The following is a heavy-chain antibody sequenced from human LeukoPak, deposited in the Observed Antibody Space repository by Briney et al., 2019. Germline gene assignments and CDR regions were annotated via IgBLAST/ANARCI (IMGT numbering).Heavy chain of an antibody. D-gene: IGHD3-3*01. CDR2: ISSSSNYI. CDR3: AREPFWSGYYSNLHFDY. V-gene: IGHV3-21*01. CDR1: EFTFSSYN. J-gene: IGHJ4*02. Sequence: GRPLRLSCAASEFTFSSYNMNWVRQAPGKGLEWGSSISSSSNYIYYEDSVKGRFTISRDNAKNSLYLQMNSLRAEDTAVYYCAREPFWSGYYSNLHFDYWGQGTLVTVSS.